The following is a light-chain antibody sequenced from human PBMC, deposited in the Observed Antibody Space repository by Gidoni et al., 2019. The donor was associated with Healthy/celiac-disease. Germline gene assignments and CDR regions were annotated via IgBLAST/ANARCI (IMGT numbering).Light chain of an antibody. V-gene: IGKV3-20*01. CDR2: GAS. CDR3: QQYGSSPYT. Sequence: PGERATLSCRASQSVSSSYLAWYQQKPGQAPRLLIYGASSRATCIPARFSGSGSGTDFTLTISRLEPEDFAVYYCQQYGSSPYTFGQXTKLEIK. CDR1: QSVSSSY. J-gene: IGKJ2*01.